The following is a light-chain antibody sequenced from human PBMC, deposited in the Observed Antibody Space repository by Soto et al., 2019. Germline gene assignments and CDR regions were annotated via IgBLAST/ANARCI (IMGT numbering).Light chain of an antibody. CDR1: QSVSSSY. Sequence: EIVLTQSPGTLSLSPGERATLSCRASQSVSSSYLAWYQQKPGQAPRLLIYGASSRATGIPDRFSGSGSGTDFTLTISRLEPEDFATYYCQQYSSYSRTFGQGTKLEIK. CDR3: QQYSSYSRT. J-gene: IGKJ2*01. V-gene: IGKV3-20*01. CDR2: GAS.